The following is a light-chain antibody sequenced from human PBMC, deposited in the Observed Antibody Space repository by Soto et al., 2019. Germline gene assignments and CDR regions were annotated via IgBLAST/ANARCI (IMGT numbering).Light chain of an antibody. CDR2: LGS. CDR1: QSLLHSNGYNY. J-gene: IGKJ2*01. Sequence: IVMTQSPLSLPVTPGEPASISCRSSQSLLHSNGYNYLDWYLQKPGQSPQLLIYLGSNRASGVPDRFSGSGSGTDFTLKISRVEAEDDGVYYCMQALQTPYTFGQGTKLEIK. CDR3: MQALQTPYT. V-gene: IGKV2-28*01.